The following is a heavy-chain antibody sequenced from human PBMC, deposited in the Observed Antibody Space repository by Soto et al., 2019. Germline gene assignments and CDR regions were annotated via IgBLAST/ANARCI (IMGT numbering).Heavy chain of an antibody. Sequence: QITLKESGPTLVKPTQTLTLTCTFSGFSLSTSGVGVGWIRQPPGKALEWLALIYWDDDKRYSPSLKSRLTIPKDTSNNQVVLTMPNMDPVDTATYYCAHSLIPNWGSRGAFDYWGQGTLVTVSS. CDR2: IYWDDDK. D-gene: IGHD7-27*01. V-gene: IGHV2-5*02. CDR3: AHSLIPNWGSRGAFDY. J-gene: IGHJ4*02. CDR1: GFSLSTSGVG.